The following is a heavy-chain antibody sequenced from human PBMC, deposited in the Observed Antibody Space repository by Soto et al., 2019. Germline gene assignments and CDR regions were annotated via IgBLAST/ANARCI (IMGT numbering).Heavy chain of an antibody. CDR1: GFTFSSYG. V-gene: IGHV3-30*18. J-gene: IGHJ4*02. D-gene: IGHD1-26*01. CDR3: AKDLGQASGSGERFDY. Sequence: QVQLVESGGGVVQPGRSLRLSCAASGFTFSSYGMHWVRQAPGKGLEWVAVISYDGSNKYYADSVKGRFTISRDNSKNTLYLQMNSLRAEDTAVYYCAKDLGQASGSGERFDYWGQGTLVTVSS. CDR2: ISYDGSNK.